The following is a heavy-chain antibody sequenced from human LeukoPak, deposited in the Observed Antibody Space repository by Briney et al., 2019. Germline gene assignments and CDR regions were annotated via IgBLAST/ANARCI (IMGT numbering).Heavy chain of an antibody. CDR1: GFTFSSYL. V-gene: IGHV3-7*01. Sequence: GGSLRLSCAASGFTFSSYLMSWVRQAPGKGLEWVANIKQDGSEKYYVDSVKGRFTISRDNAKNSLYLQMNSLRAEDTAVYYCARARGSTSPDYYYGMDVWGQGTTVTVSS. CDR3: ARARGSTSPDYYYGMDV. D-gene: IGHD2-2*01. J-gene: IGHJ6*02. CDR2: IKQDGSEK.